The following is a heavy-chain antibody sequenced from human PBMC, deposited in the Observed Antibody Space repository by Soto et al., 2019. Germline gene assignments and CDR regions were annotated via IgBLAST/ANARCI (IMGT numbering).Heavy chain of an antibody. J-gene: IGHJ4*02. CDR3: AKRRGAGGHFDY. V-gene: IGHV3-23*01. Sequence: QPGGSLRLSCAASGFTFSTYAMGWVRQAPGKGLEWVSVVSSGGGAHYADSVKGRFTVSRDNSKNTLSLQMNSLRADGTAVYYCAKRRGAGGHFDYWGQGALVTVSS. CDR2: VSSGGGA. CDR1: GFTFSTYA. D-gene: IGHD2-15*01.